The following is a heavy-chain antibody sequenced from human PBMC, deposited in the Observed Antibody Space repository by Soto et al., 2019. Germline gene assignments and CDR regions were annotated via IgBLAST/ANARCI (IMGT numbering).Heavy chain of an antibody. CDR2: VNHNGRN. CDR1: GGSFTGYF. J-gene: IGHJ3*01. D-gene: IGHD6-19*01. Sequence: LSLTCDVYGGSFTGYFWNWIRQSRGKGLEWIGKVNHNGRNNYNPSLKSRVTISLDMSKNQISLKLTSVTAADTAVYYCARGGSSDWQVAFDFWGQGTMVTVSS. V-gene: IGHV4-34*01. CDR3: ARGGSSDWQVAFDF.